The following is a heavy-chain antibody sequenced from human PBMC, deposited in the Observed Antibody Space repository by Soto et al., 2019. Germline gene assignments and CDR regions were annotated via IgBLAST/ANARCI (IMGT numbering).Heavy chain of an antibody. CDR1: GFTFVAFC. D-gene: IGHD3-22*01. CDR3: VRDLVGSRGYLGQ. Sequence: GGSMRVSCAVSGFTFVAFCRRWVLQIPGKGLEWVANIKQDGSVKNYVDSVKGRFTVSRDNAKNSLYLQMNSLRADDTALYYCVRDLVGSRGYLGQWGQGTHVTVTS. J-gene: IGHJ4*02. V-gene: IGHV3-7*05. CDR2: IKQDGSVK.